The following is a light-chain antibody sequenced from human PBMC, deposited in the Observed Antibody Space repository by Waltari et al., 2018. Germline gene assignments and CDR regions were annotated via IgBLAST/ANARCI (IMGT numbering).Light chain of an antibody. CDR2: RDD. J-gene: IGLJ3*02. V-gene: IGLV1-47*01. Sequence: QSVLTQPPSASGTPGQRVTISCSGSNSNIGKNFVYWYQQLAGTAPKLLVYRDDQRPSGVPDRCSGSKSGTSASLAITGLRSDDEADYYCAAWDDSLSGQVLFGGGTKLTVL. CDR1: NSNIGKNF. CDR3: AAWDDSLSGQVL.